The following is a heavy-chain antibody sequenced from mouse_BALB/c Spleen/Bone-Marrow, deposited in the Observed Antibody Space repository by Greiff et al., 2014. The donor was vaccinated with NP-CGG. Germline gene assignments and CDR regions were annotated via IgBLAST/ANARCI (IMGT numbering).Heavy chain of an antibody. CDR3: ARGDGKYAFAY. CDR1: GYTFTTYW. V-gene: IGHV1S81*02. J-gene: IGHJ3*01. D-gene: IGHD2-1*01. CDR2: INPSNGRT. Sequence: VQLQQSGAALVKPGASVKLYCKASGYTFTTYWMQWVKQRTGQGLERIGEINPSNGRTNYNEKFKRKATLTVDKSSSTAYMQLSSLTSEDSAVYYCARGDGKYAFAYWGQGTLITVSA.